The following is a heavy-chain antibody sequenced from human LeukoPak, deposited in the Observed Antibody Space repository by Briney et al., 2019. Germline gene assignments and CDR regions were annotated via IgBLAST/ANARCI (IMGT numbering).Heavy chain of an antibody. D-gene: IGHD5-24*01. CDR3: ARRMATEIDY. CDR2: IYYSGST. J-gene: IGHJ4*02. Sequence: PSETLSLTCTVSGGSISSSSYYWGWIRQPPGKGLEWIGSIYYSGSTYYNPSLKSRVTISVDTSKNQFSLKLSSVTAADTAVYSCARRMATEIDYWGQGTLVTVSS. CDR1: GGSISSSSYY. V-gene: IGHV4-39*01.